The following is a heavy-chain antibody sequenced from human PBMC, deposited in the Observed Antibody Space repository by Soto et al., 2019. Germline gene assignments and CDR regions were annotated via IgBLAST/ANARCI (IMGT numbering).Heavy chain of an antibody. CDR1: GFTFSSYA. V-gene: IGHV3-23*01. Sequence: GGSLRLSCAASGFTFSSYALSWVRQAPGTGLEWVSAISGSGGSTYYADSVKGRFTISRDNSQNTLYLQMNSLRAEDTAVYYCANVFNWKYFDYWGQGTLVTVSS. CDR3: ANVFNWKYFDY. D-gene: IGHD1-1*01. CDR2: ISGSGGST. J-gene: IGHJ4*02.